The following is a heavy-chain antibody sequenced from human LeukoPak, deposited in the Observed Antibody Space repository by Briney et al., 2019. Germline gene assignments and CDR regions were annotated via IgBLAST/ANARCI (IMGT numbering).Heavy chain of an antibody. CDR2: ISGGGGST. Sequence: PGGSLRLSCTASGFTFGGYAMSWVRQAPGKGLEWVSAISGGGGSTYYADSVKGRFTISRDNSKNTLYLQMNSLRAEDTAVYYCAKDYDSSGYYLHDAFDIWGQGTMVTVSS. D-gene: IGHD3-22*01. V-gene: IGHV3-23*01. CDR1: GFTFGGYA. CDR3: AKDYDSSGYYLHDAFDI. J-gene: IGHJ3*02.